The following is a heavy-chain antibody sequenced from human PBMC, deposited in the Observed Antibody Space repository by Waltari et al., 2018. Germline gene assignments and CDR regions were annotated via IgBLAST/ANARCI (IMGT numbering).Heavy chain of an antibody. CDR2: IYYSGGT. V-gene: IGHV4-59*08. CDR3: ARQLPAAADGSFDY. J-gene: IGHJ4*02. D-gene: IGHD6-13*01. Sequence: QVQLQESGPGLVKPSETLSLICTVSGGSISSFSWSWIRQPPGKGLEWIGYIYYSGGTNSNPSLKSRVTISVDTSKNHLSLKLISVTAADAAVYYCARQLPAAADGSFDYWGQGILVTVSS. CDR1: GGSISSFS.